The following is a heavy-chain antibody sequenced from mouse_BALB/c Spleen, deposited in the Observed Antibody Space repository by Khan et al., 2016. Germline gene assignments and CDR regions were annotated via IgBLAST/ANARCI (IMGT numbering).Heavy chain of an antibody. J-gene: IGHJ4*01. Sequence: EVELVESGAEVVRSGASVKLSCTASGFKFKDYYMHWVKQRPEQGLEWIGWIDPEIVDTDNAPKFRSQATLTADTSSNTAYLQLSSLTSEDPAVYYSNAIDYGSYYSLDYWGQGTSVTVSS. V-gene: IGHV14-4*02. CDR3: NAIDYGSYYSLDY. CDR1: GFKFKDYY. CDR2: IDPEIVDT. D-gene: IGHD2-1*01.